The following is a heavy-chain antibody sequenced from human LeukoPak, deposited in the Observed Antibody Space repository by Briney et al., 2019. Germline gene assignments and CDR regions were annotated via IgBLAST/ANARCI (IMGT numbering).Heavy chain of an antibody. CDR3: ARGGYYDSSGYYYVGYFHH. V-gene: IGHV3-48*03. D-gene: IGHD3-22*01. CDR2: ISFSGSTI. Sequence: GGSLRLSCAASGFTFSSYEMNWVRQAPGKGLEWVSYISFSGSTIYYADSVKGRFTISRDNAKNSLYVQMNNLRAEDTAVYYCARGGYYDSSGYYYVGYFHHWGQGTLVTVSS. CDR1: GFTFSSYE. J-gene: IGHJ1*01.